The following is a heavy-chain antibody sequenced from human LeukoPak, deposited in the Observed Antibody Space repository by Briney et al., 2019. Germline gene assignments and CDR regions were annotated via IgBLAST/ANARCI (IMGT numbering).Heavy chain of an antibody. J-gene: IGHJ4*02. CDR1: GFTVSSNY. V-gene: IGHV3-53*01. D-gene: IGHD5-18*01. Sequence: TGGSLRLSCAASGFTVSSNYMSWVRQAPGKGLEWVSVIYSGGSTYYADSVKGRFIISRDNSRNTVYLQMNSLRAEDTAVYYCANDLGWIQLNLGRGQGTLVTVSS. CDR2: IYSGGST. CDR3: ANDLGWIQLNLG.